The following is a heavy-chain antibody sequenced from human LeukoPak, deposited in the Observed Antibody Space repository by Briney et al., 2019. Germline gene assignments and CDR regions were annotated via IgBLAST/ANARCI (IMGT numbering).Heavy chain of an antibody. Sequence: ASVKVSCKASGYTFTGYYIHWVRQAPGQGLEWMGWINPDSGGTSSAQKFQGRVTMTRDTPISTAYMELNRLRSDDTAVYYCARAGGGYSSGWGAFDIWGQGTMVTVS. J-gene: IGHJ3*02. D-gene: IGHD5-18*01. CDR2: INPDSGGT. CDR3: ARAGGGYSSGWGAFDI. V-gene: IGHV1-2*02. CDR1: GYTFTGYY.